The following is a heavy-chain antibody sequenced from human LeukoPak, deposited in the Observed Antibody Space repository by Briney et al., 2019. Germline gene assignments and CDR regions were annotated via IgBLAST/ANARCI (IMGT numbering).Heavy chain of an antibody. V-gene: IGHV3-66*01. Sequence: PGGSLRLSCAASGFTVSSNYMSWVRQAPGNGLEWVSVIYSGGSTYYADSVKGRFTISRDNSKNTLYLQMNSLRAEDTAVYYCAVGAMVRGVIFDYWGQGTLVTVSS. J-gene: IGHJ4*02. D-gene: IGHD3-10*01. CDR2: IYSGGST. CDR3: AVGAMVRGVIFDY. CDR1: GFTVSSNY.